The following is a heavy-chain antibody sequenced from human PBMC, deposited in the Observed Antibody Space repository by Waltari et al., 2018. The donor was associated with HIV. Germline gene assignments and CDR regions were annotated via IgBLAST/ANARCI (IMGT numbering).Heavy chain of an antibody. V-gene: IGHV1-8*01. Sequence: QVQLVQSGAEVKKPGASVKVSCKASGYTFTSYDINWVRQATGQGLEWLGWMNPNRGNTGDAQRFQGRVTITRNTSISAAYMGLSSLRSEDTAVYFCARGPQDYPKYYFDYWGQGTLVTVSS. CDR1: GYTFTSYD. CDR2: MNPNRGNT. D-gene: IGHD4-17*01. J-gene: IGHJ4*02. CDR3: ARGPQDYPKYYFDY.